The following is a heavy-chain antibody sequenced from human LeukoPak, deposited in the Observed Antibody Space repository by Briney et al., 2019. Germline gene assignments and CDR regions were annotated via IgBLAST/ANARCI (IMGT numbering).Heavy chain of an antibody. D-gene: IGHD1-1*01. CDR2: ISSSSSTI. J-gene: IGHJ3*02. V-gene: IGHV3-48*02. CDR3: ARYWNDGVDAFDI. Sequence: GGSLRLSCAASGFTFYSCSMSWVRQAPGKGLEWVSYISSSSSTIYYADSVEGRFTISRDNAKNSLYLQMNSLRDEDTAVYYCARYWNDGVDAFDIWGQGTMVTVSA. CDR1: GFTFYSCS.